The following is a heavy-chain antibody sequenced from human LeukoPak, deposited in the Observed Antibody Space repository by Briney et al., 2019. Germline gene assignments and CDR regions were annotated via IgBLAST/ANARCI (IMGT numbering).Heavy chain of an antibody. D-gene: IGHD3-3*01. CDR3: AREPVAGYDFWSGYYTGEDDY. V-gene: IGHV3-7*01. CDR2: IKQDGSEK. CDR1: GFTFSSYW. Sequence: GGSLRLSCAASGFTFSSYWMSWVRQAPGKGLEWVANIKQDGSEKYYVDSVKGRFTISRDNAKNSLYLQMNSLRAEDTAVYYCAREPVAGYDFWSGYYTGEDDYWGQGTLVTVSS. J-gene: IGHJ4*02.